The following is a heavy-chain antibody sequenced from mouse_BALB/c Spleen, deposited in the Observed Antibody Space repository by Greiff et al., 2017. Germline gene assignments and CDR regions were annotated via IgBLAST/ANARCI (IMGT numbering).Heavy chain of an antibody. CDR2: IWAGGST. CDR3: ARDQSYGNVGTTRRPYASDY. V-gene: IGHV2-9*02. J-gene: IGHJ4*01. Sequence: VKLVESGPGLVAPSQSLSITCTVSGFSLTSYGVHWVRQPPGKGLEWLGVIWAGGSTNYNSALMSRLSISKDNSKSQVFLKMNSLQTDDTAMYYCARDQSYGNVGTTRRPYASDYWGQGTSVTVSS. CDR1: GFSLTSYG. D-gene: IGHD2-1*01.